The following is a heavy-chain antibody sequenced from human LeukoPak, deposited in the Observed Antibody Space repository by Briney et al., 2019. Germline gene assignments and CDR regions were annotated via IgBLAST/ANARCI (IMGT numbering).Heavy chain of an antibody. V-gene: IGHV1-18*01. CDR1: GYTFTSYG. D-gene: IGHD3-10*01. CDR3: ARAPRWVVRGYYYYMDV. J-gene: IGHJ6*03. CDR2: ISAYNGNT. Sequence: GESLKISCKASGYTFTSYGISWVRQAPGQGLEWMGWISAYNGNTNYAQKLQGRVTMTTDTSTSTAYMELRSLRSDDTAVYYCARAPRWVVRGYYYYMDVWGKGTTVTVSS.